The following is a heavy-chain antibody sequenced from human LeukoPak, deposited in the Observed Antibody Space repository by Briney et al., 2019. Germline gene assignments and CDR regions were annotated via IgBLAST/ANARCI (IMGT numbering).Heavy chain of an antibody. Sequence: PGGSLRLSCAASGFTFNTYAMSWVRQAPGKGLEWVSGISVSGGRTDYADSVKGRFTISRDDAANSLYLQMTSLRVEDTAVYYCARGRLGGHFNWMPSPPDYWGQGTLVTVSS. CDR1: GFTFNTYA. D-gene: IGHD3-9*01. J-gene: IGHJ4*02. CDR3: ARGRLGGHFNWMPSPPDY. V-gene: IGHV3-23*01. CDR2: ISVSGGRT.